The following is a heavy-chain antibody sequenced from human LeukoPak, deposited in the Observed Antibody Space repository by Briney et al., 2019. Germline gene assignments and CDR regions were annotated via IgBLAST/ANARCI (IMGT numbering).Heavy chain of an antibody. D-gene: IGHD3-3*01. CDR2: IYTSGST. CDR3: ARHAEAAYDFWSGYYSYYYYYYMDV. CDR1: GGSISGYY. J-gene: IGHJ6*03. Sequence: SETLSLTCTVSGGSISGYYWSWIRQPPGKGLEWIGYIYTSGSTNYNPSLKSRVTISVDTSKNQFSLKLSSVTAADTAVYYCARHAEAAYDFWSGYYSYYYYYYMDVWGKGTTVTVSS. V-gene: IGHV4-4*09.